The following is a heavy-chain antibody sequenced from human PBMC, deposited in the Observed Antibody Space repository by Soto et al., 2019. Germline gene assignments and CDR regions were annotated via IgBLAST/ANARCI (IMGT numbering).Heavy chain of an antibody. D-gene: IGHD6-13*01. CDR2: IYWDDDK. V-gene: IGHV2-5*02. CDR1: GFSFTTDGMG. Sequence: QITLKESGPTLVKPTQTLTLTCTFSGFSFTTDGMGVGWIRQPPGKALEWLALIYWDDDKRYSPSLKSRLTITKAASRNQVVLTLTNMDPADTATYYCAPLYWAASGTRYYFAYWGQGTLVTVSS. J-gene: IGHJ4*02. CDR3: APLYWAASGTRYYFAY.